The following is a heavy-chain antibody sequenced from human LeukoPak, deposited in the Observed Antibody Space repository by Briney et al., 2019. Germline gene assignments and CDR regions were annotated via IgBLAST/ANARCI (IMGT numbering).Heavy chain of an antibody. J-gene: IGHJ4*02. D-gene: IGHD3-22*01. V-gene: IGHV3-33*01. CDR3: ARDPEFYHSRGDPGC. CDR1: GFTFSSYG. Sequence: GRSLRLSCAASGFTFSSYGMHWVRQAPGKGLEWVAVIWYDGSNKYYADSVKGRFTISRDNSMNTLYLQMNSLRAEDTAVYYGARDPEFYHSRGDPGCWGQGTLVTVSS. CDR2: IWYDGSNK.